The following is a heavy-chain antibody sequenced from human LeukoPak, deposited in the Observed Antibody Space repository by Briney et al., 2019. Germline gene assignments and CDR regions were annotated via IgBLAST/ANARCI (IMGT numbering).Heavy chain of an antibody. CDR2: INTDGTTT. CDR3: VRAQDNADSSGYSYDY. J-gene: IGHJ4*02. D-gene: IGHD3-22*01. Sequence: GGSLRLSCAASGFSFSSYWMHWARQAPGKGLVWVSRINTDGTTTDYADSVKGRFTISRDNAKSTLYLQMNSLRAEDRAVYYCVRAQDNADSSGYSYDYWGQGTLVTVSS. CDR1: GFSFSSYW. V-gene: IGHV3-74*01.